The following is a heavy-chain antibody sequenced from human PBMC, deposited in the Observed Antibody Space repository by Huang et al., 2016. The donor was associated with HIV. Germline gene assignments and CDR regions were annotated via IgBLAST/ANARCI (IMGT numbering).Heavy chain of an antibody. CDR3: ARTGVAVSDDPEYFQH. D-gene: IGHD3-3*01. CDR1: GDSINCNTFY. CDR2: IYYSGTT. J-gene: IGHJ1*01. Sequence: QESGPGLVGPSETLSLTCAVSGDSINCNTFYWGWIRRPPGKGLEWIGSIYYSGTTYYNPALKRRARIAVDASKNRIFLHLRSVTAADTGVYYCARTGVAVSDDPEYFQHWGQGALVTIS. V-gene: IGHV4-39*02.